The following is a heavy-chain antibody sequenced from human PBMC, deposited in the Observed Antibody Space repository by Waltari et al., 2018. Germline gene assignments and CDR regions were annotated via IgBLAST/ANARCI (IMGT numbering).Heavy chain of an antibody. V-gene: IGHV3-11*01. Sequence: QVQLVDSGGGLVKPGGSLRLSCAACGFSFSGYYMGWIRQAPGKGLEWISYISSSGSTIYYADSVKGRFSISRDNGKNSLYLQMNSLRAEDTAVYYCTRPPGDRRRDYWGQGTLVTVSS. CDR1: GFSFSGYY. CDR2: ISSSGSTI. J-gene: IGHJ4*02. D-gene: IGHD3-10*01. CDR3: TRPPGDRRRDY.